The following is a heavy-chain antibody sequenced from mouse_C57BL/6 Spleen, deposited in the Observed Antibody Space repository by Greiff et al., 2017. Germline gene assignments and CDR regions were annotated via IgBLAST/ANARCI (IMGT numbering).Heavy chain of an antibody. V-gene: IGHV1-64*01. J-gene: IGHJ3*01. CDR3: ARERKTANWDFFAY. D-gene: IGHD4-1*01. Sequence: VQLQQPGAELVKPGASVKLSCKASGYTFTSYWMHWVKQRPGQGLEWIGMIHPNSGSTNYNEKFKSKATLTVDKSSSTAYMQLSSLTSEDSAVYYCARERKTANWDFFAYWGQGTLVTVSA. CDR1: GYTFTSYW. CDR2: IHPNSGST.